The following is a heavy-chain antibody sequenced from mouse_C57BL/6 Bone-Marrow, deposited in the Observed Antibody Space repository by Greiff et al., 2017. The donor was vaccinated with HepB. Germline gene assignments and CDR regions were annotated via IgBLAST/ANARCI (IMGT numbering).Heavy chain of an antibody. V-gene: IGHV5-9-1*02. Sequence: EVKLMESGAGLVKPGGSLKLSCAASGFTFSSYAMSWVRQTPEKRLEWVAYISSGGDYIYYADTVEGRFTISRDNARNTLYLQMSSLKSEDTAMYYCTRVRTGSSPFWYFDVWGTGTTVTVSS. CDR3: TRVRTGSSPFWYFDV. J-gene: IGHJ1*03. CDR2: ISSGGDYI. D-gene: IGHD1-1*01. CDR1: GFTFSSYA.